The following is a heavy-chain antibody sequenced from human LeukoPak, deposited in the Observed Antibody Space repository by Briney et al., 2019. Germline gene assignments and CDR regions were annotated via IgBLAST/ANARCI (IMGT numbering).Heavy chain of an antibody. CDR3: ARTEAQGTFDY. V-gene: IGHV3-30*03. CDR2: ISYDGNTK. Sequence: GGSLRLSCAASGFTFSSSGMHWVRQAPGKGLEWVAVISYDGNTKHYADSVKGRFTISRDNPKNTLYLQMNSLRAEDTAVYYCARTEAQGTFDYWGQGTLVTVSS. D-gene: IGHD6-6*01. CDR1: GFTFSSSG. J-gene: IGHJ4*02.